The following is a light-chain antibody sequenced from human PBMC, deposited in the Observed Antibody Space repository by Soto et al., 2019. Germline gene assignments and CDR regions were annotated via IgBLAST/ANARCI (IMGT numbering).Light chain of an antibody. V-gene: IGKV1-33*01. CDR3: QQSEALVLS. CDR1: QDITDY. J-gene: IGKJ4*01. CDR2: DAC. Sequence: DIQMTQSPSSLSASVGDRVTITCQASQDITDYLHWYQQKPGKAPRLLIYDACNLETGVPSRFSGSGSGTDFTFTISRLQPEDTASYYCQQSEALVLSFGGGTKVEI.